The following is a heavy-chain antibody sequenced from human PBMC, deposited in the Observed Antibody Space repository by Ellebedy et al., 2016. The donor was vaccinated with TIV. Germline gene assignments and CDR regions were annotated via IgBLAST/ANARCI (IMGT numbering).Heavy chain of an antibody. D-gene: IGHD1-14*01. V-gene: IGHV4-59*02. CDR3: ARDEYNLNRFKY. Sequence: MPGGSLRPSCTVSSGPVSSFYWNWIRQPPGKGLEWIADMYYSGTTNYNPSLKSRVTISVDTAKNQFSLKLKSVTAADTAVYYCARDEYNLNRFKYWGQGTLVTVSS. CDR2: MYYSGTT. CDR1: SGPVSSFY. J-gene: IGHJ4*02.